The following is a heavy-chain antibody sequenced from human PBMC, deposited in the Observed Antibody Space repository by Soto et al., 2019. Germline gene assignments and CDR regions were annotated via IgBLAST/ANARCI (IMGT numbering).Heavy chain of an antibody. D-gene: IGHD6-13*01. J-gene: IGHJ5*02. CDR2: IIPLFGTT. CDR3: ARAAIHGSSWYFWFDP. V-gene: IGHV1-69*01. CDR1: GGTFSRHA. Sequence: QVQLVQSGSEVKMPGSSVKVSCKTSGGTFSRHAINWVRQAPGQGLEWMGGIIPLFGTTNYAQKFKGRVTIIPAEYTSTASMELSSLTSEDAAVYYCARAAIHGSSWYFWFDPWGQGTLVTVSP.